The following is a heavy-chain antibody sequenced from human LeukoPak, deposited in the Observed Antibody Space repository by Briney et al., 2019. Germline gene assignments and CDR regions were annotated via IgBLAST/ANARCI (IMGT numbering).Heavy chain of an antibody. Sequence: SETLSLTCTVSGGSNNNSYWTWIRQPPGKGLEWIGHIYYSGSTNYSPSLKSRVTISVDTSKNQFSLKLSSVTAADTAVYYCARLSSLANIAARGRTWFDTWGQGSLVTVSS. CDR1: GGSNNNSY. D-gene: IGHD6-6*01. CDR2: IYYSGST. CDR3: ARLSSLANIAARGRTWFDT. V-gene: IGHV4-59*01. J-gene: IGHJ5*02.